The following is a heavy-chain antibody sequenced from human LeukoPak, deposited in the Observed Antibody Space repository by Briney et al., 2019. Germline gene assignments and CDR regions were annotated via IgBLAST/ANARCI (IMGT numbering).Heavy chain of an antibody. V-gene: IGHV4-59*01. CDR1: GGSISSYY. CDR2: IYYSGST. Sequence: PSETLSLTCTVSGGSISSYYWSWIRQPPGKGLEWIGYIYYSGSTNYNPSLKSRVTISVDTSKNQFSLKLSSVTAADTAVYYCARGREYSSSWYEVGDFDYWGQGTLVTVSS. D-gene: IGHD6-13*01. J-gene: IGHJ4*02. CDR3: ARGREYSSSWYEVGDFDY.